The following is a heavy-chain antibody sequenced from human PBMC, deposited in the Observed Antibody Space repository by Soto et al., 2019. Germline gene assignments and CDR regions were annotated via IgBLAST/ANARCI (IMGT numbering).Heavy chain of an antibody. J-gene: IGHJ3*02. D-gene: IGHD6-19*01. CDR3: AKYSYSSGWYVASAFDI. CDR1: GFTFSSYA. Sequence: GGSLRLSCAASGFTFSSYAMSWVRQAPGKGLEWVSAISGSGGSTYYADSVKGRFTISRDNSKNTLYLQMNSLRAEDTAVYYCAKYSYSSGWYVASAFDIWGQGTMVTVSS. CDR2: ISGSGGST. V-gene: IGHV3-23*01.